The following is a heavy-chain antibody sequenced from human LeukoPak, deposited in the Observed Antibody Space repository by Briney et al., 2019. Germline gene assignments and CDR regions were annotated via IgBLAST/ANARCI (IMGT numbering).Heavy chain of an antibody. CDR1: GFAFSTYG. V-gene: IGHV3-33*06. CDR2: IWYGGSDA. Sequence: QPGGSLRLSCAASGFAFSTYGLHWVRQAPGKGLEWVAVIWYGGSDAYYADSVKGRFTVSRDNSKNTVYLQLNSLRAEDTAVYYCAKDGGGYCSNVFCSGSWFASWGQGSLVTVS. D-gene: IGHD2-2*03. J-gene: IGHJ5*01. CDR3: AKDGGGYCSNVFCSGSWFAS.